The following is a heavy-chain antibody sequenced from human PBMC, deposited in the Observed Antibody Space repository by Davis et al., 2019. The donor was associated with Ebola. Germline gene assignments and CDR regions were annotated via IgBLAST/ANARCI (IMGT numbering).Heavy chain of an antibody. V-gene: IGHV5-51*01. CDR3: ARSIAVAGADDY. J-gene: IGHJ4*02. Sequence: KVSCKGSGYSFTSYWIGWVRQMPGKGLEWMGIIYPGDSDTRYSPSFQGQVTISADKSISTAYLQWSSLKALDTAMYYCARSIAVAGADDYWGQGTLVTVSS. D-gene: IGHD6-19*01. CDR1: GYSFTSYW. CDR2: IYPGDSDT.